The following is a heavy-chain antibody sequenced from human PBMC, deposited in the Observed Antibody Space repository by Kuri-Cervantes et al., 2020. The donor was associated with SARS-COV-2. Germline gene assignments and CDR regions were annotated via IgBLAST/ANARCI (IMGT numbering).Heavy chain of an antibody. Sequence: ETLSLTCAASGFTFSSYWMHWVRQAPGKVLVWVSRINSDGSSTSYADSVKGRFTISRDNAKNTLYLQMNSLSAEDTAVYYCASRKGTDTAYYYISGFIYWGQGTLVTVSS. D-gene: IGHD3-22*01. V-gene: IGHV3-74*01. CDR2: INSDGSST. J-gene: IGHJ4*02. CDR3: ASRKGTDTAYYYISGFIY. CDR1: GFTFSSYW.